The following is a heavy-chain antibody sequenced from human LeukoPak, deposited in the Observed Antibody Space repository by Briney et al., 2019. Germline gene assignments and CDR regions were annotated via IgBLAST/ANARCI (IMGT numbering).Heavy chain of an antibody. CDR3: ARHENYSEGSDKYGGPFDY. V-gene: IGHV4-34*01. Sequence: PSETLSLTCAVYGGSFSGYYWSWIRQPPGKGLEWIGEINHSGSTNYNPSLKSRVTISVDTSKHQFSLKLSSVTAADTAVYYCARHENYSEGSDKYGGPFDYWGQGTQVTVSS. D-gene: IGHD3-22*01. CDR2: INHSGST. CDR1: GGSFSGYY. J-gene: IGHJ4*02.